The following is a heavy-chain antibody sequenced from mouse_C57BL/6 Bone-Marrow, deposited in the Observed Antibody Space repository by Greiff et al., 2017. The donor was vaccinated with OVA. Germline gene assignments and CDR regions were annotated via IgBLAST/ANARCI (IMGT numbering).Heavy chain of an antibody. CDR1: GYTFTSYW. J-gene: IGHJ3*01. CDR3: AREEYDYKFAY. D-gene: IGHD2-4*01. CDR2: IDPSDSYT. Sequence: QVQLQQPGAELVMPGASVKLSCKASGYTFTSYWMHWVKQRPGQGLEWIGEIDPSDSYTNYNQKFKGKSTLTVDKSSSTAYMQLSSLTSEDSAVYYCAREEYDYKFAYWGQGTLVTVSA. V-gene: IGHV1-69*01.